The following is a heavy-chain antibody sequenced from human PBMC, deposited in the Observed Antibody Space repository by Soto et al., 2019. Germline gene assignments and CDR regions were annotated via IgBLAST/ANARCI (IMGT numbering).Heavy chain of an antibody. CDR1: GFTFSSYG. J-gene: IGHJ6*02. Sequence: GGSLRLSCAASGFTFSSYGMHWVRQAPGKGLEWVGRIRNKANSYTTEYAASVRGRFTISRDDSKNSLYLQMNSLKTEDTAVYYCYTNCISVSCPRRYDMDVWGQGTTVTVSS. V-gene: IGHV3-72*01. CDR2: IRNKANSYTT. D-gene: IGHD2-2*01. CDR3: YTNCISVSCPRRYDMDV.